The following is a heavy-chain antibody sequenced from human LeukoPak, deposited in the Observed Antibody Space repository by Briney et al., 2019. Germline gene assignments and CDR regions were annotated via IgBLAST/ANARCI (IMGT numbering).Heavy chain of an antibody. CDR3: ARDKNVEYSGYFYYYYGMDV. CDR2: IWYDGSNK. V-gene: IGHV3-33*01. J-gene: IGHJ6*02. D-gene: IGHD5-12*01. CDR1: GFTFSSYG. Sequence: QPGGSLRLSCAASGFTFSSYGMHWVRQAPGKGLEWVAVIWYDGSNKYYADSVKGRFTISRDNSKNTLYLQMNSLRAEDTAVYYCARDKNVEYSGYFYYYYGMDVWGQGTTVTVSS.